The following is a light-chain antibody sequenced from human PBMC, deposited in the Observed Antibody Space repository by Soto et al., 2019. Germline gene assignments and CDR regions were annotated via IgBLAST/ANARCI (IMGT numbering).Light chain of an antibody. J-gene: IGLJ3*02. Sequence: QAVVTQPPSASGTPGQRVTISCSGSSSNIGSNYVYWYQQLPGTAPKLLIYRNNQRPSGVPDRFSRSKSGTSASLAISGLRSEDEADYYCAAWDDSLSGPNWVFGGGTKLTVL. CDR1: SSNIGSNY. CDR3: AAWDDSLSGPNWV. CDR2: RNN. V-gene: IGLV1-47*01.